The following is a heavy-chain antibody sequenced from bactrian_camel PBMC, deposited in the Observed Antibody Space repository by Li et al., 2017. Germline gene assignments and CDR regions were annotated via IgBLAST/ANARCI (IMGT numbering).Heavy chain of an antibody. CDR2: IYSDGGKT. V-gene: IGHV3-2*01. Sequence: HVQLVESGGGLVQPGGSLRLSCVASGFHVRSYYMIWARQVPGKGLEWLTSIYSDGGKTYTLESVKGRFSISRNDLNDTTYLQMDNVKSEDTALYYCGTRYPGSWYRTYWGQETQVTVS. CDR1: GFHVRSYY. J-gene: IGHJ4*01. D-gene: IGHD6*01. CDR3: GTRYPGSWYRTY.